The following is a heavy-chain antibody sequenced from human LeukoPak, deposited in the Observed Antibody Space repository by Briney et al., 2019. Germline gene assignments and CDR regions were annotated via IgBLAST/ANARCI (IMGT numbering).Heavy chain of an antibody. V-gene: IGHV3-7*03. CDR3: AREFDTAMEEYYFDY. J-gene: IGHJ4*02. D-gene: IGHD5-18*01. Sequence: TGGSLRLSCAASGFTFSSYWMSWVRQAPGKGLEWVANIKQDGSEKYYVDSVKGRFTISRDNAKNSLYLQMNSLRAEDTAVYYCAREFDTAMEEYYFDYWGQGTLVTVSS. CDR1: GFTFSSYW. CDR2: IKQDGSEK.